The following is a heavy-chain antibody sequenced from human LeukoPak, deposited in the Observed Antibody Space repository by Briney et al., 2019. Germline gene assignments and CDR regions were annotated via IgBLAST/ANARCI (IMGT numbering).Heavy chain of an antibody. CDR3: ARAYYGSGSFDY. Sequence: PSETLSLTCAVSGGSISSGGYSWSWIRQPPGKGLEWIGYIYHSGSTYYNPSLKSRVTISVDRSKNQFSLKLSSVTAADTAVYYCARAYYGSGSFDYWGQGTLVDVPS. V-gene: IGHV4-30-2*01. CDR2: IYHSGST. CDR1: GGSISSGGYS. J-gene: IGHJ4*02. D-gene: IGHD3-10*01.